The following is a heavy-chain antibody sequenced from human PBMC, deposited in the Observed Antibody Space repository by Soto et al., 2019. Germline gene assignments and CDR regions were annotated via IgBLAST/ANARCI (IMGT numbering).Heavy chain of an antibody. J-gene: IGHJ5*01. CDR1: GFTFSRHA. Sequence: QVQLVESGGGEVQPGGSLRLSCAASGFTFSRHAIHWVRPTPGRGLEWVLAISRDGSYIYYTDSVKGRFTVSRDNSKNTVFVQMNRLIPDDTALYFCARTRNGGVADSFDSWGQGTRVTVSS. CDR3: ARTRNGGVADSFDS. D-gene: IGHD3-3*01. V-gene: IGHV3-30*04. CDR2: ISRDGSYI.